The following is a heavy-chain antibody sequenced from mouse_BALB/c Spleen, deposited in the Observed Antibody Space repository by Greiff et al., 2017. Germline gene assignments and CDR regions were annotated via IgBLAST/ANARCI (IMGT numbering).Heavy chain of an antibody. CDR1: GFTFSSYG. CDR3: ARDSGVYGSILDY. J-gene: IGHJ2*01. D-gene: IGHD1-1*01. Sequence: EVKLVESGGGLVQPGGSLKLSCAASGFTFSSYGMSWVRQTPDKRLELVATINSNGGSTYYPDSVKGRFTISRDNAKNTLYLQMSSLKSEDTAMYYCARDSGVYGSILDYWGQGTTLTVSS. CDR2: INSNGGST. V-gene: IGHV5-6-3*01.